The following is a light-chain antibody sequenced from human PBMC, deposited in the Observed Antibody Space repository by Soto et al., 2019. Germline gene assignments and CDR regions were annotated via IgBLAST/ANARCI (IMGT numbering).Light chain of an antibody. CDR3: QSYDSTLSAAV. Sequence: QSVLTQPPSVSGAPGQRVTISCTGSSSNIGAGHVVHWYQQFPGRAPNLLIYGSSNRPSGVPDRFSGSKSGTSASLAITGLQAEDEADYYCQSYDSTLSAAVFGGGTELTVL. V-gene: IGLV1-40*01. J-gene: IGLJ2*01. CDR1: SSNIGAGHV. CDR2: GSS.